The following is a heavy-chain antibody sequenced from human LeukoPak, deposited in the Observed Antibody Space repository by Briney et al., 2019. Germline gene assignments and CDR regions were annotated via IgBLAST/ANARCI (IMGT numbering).Heavy chain of an antibody. CDR3: AREGPFRYCSSTSCP. D-gene: IGHD2-2*01. CDR2: IYHSGST. V-gene: IGHV4-38-2*02. J-gene: IGHJ5*02. Sequence: SETLSLTCTVSGYCISSGYYWGWIRQPPGKGLEWIGSIYHSGSTYYNPSLKSRVTISVDTSKNQFSLKLSSVTAADTAVYYCAREGPFRYCSSTSCPWGQGTLVTVSS. CDR1: GYCISSGYY.